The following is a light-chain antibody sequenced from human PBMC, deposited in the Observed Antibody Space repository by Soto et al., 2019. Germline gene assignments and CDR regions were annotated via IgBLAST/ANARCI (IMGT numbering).Light chain of an antibody. Sequence: EIVLTQSPGTLSLSPGERATLSCRASQSVRNSYLAWYQQKPGQAPRLLIYGASTRATDIPARFSGSGSGTDFTLTISSLEPEDFAVYYCQQRSDWGITFAQGTRLEIK. CDR3: QQRSDWGIT. CDR2: GAS. V-gene: IGKV3D-20*02. J-gene: IGKJ5*01. CDR1: QSVRNSY.